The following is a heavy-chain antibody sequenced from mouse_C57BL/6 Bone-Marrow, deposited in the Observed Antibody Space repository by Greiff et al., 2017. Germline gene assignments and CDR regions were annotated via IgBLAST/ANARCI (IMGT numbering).Heavy chain of an antibody. J-gene: IGHJ4*01. V-gene: IGHV3-6*01. Sequence: EVQLKESGPGLVKPSQSLSLTCSVTGYSITSGYYWNWIRQFPGNKLEWMGYISYDGSNNYNPSLKNRISITRDTSKNQFFLKLNSVTTEDTATYYCARDDGYRTFAMDYWGQGTSVTVSS. CDR2: ISYDGSN. D-gene: IGHD2-3*01. CDR1: GYSITSGYY. CDR3: ARDDGYRTFAMDY.